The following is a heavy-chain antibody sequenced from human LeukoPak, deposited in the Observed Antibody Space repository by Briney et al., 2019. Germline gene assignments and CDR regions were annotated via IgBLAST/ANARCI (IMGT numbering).Heavy chain of an antibody. CDR2: ISYDGSNK. Sequence: GGSLRLSCAASGFTFSSYAMHWVRQAPGKGLEWVAVISYDGSNKYYADSVKGRFTISRDNSKNTLYLQMNSLRAEDTAVYYCARGVRSSCDSQVDYWGQGTLVTVSS. J-gene: IGHJ4*02. CDR3: ARGVRSSCDSQVDY. V-gene: IGHV3-30*04. CDR1: GFTFSSYA. D-gene: IGHD6-13*01.